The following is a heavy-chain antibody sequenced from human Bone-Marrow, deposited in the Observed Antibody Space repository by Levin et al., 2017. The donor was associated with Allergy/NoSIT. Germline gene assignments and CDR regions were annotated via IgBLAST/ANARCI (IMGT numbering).Heavy chain of an antibody. J-gene: IGHJ4*02. D-gene: IGHD2-21*01. CDR1: GYTFIGYY. CDR2: INPNNGGT. Sequence: GESLKISCKASGYTFIGYYIHWVRQAPGQGLEWMAWINPNNGGTKYALKFQVTVTMTRDTSISTAFMEMSSLRSDDTAVYYCARDLYSPPRWPRYYFDYWGQGTLVTVSS. V-gene: IGHV1-2*02. CDR3: ARDLYSPPRWPRYYFDY.